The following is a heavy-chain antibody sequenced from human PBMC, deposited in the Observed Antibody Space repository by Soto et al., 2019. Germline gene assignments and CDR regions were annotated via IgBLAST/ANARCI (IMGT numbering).Heavy chain of an antibody. CDR1: GGSFSGYY. Sequence: QVQLQQWGAGLLKPSETLSLTCAVYGGSFSGYYWSWIRQPPGKGLEWIGEINHSGSTNYNPSLKSRVTISVDTSKNQFSLKLSSVTAADTAVYYCARGVITYDSSGYYPRVSKFDIWGQGTMVTVSS. CDR2: INHSGST. J-gene: IGHJ3*02. D-gene: IGHD3-22*01. CDR3: ARGVITYDSSGYYPRVSKFDI. V-gene: IGHV4-34*01.